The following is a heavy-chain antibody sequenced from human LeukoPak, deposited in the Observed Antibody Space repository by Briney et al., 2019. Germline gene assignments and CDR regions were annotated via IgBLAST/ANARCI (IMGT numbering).Heavy chain of an antibody. Sequence: GGSLRLSCAASGFTFSSYAMSWVRQAPGKGLEWVSAISGSGGSTYYADSVKGRFTISRDNSKNTLYLQMNSLRAEDTAVYYCARMNYYDSSGYYRLYYYYGMDVWGQGTTVTVSS. J-gene: IGHJ6*02. V-gene: IGHV3-23*01. D-gene: IGHD3-22*01. CDR3: ARMNYYDSSGYYRLYYYYGMDV. CDR1: GFTFSSYA. CDR2: ISGSGGST.